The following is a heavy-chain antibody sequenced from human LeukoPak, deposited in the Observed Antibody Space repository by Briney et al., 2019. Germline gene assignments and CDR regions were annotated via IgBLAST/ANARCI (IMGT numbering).Heavy chain of an antibody. D-gene: IGHD3-9*01. CDR3: ARGARYYDILTGYYSSGWFDP. J-gene: IGHJ5*02. Sequence: SETLSLTCSVSGVFISSSYWTWIRQPPGKGLEWIGYIYYVGSTYYNPSLKSRVSISLDTSKNNLSLKLSSVTAADTAVYYCARGARYYDILTGYYSSGWFDPWGQGTLVTVSS. CDR2: IYYVGST. V-gene: IGHV4-59*01. CDR1: GVFISSSY.